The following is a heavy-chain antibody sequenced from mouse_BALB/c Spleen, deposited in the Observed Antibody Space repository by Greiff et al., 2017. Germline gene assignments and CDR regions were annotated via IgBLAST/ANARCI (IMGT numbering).Heavy chain of an antibody. CDR3: ARGGYYYGSSYFDY. J-gene: IGHJ2*01. CDR1: GFTFSSYA. Sequence: EVKLMESGGGLVKPGGSLKLSCAASGFTFSSYAMSWVRQTPEKRLEWVASISSGGSTYYPDSVKGRFTISRDNARNILYLQMSSLRSEDTAMYYCARGGYYYGSSYFDYWGQGTTLTVSS. D-gene: IGHD1-1*01. CDR2: ISSGGST. V-gene: IGHV5-6-5*01.